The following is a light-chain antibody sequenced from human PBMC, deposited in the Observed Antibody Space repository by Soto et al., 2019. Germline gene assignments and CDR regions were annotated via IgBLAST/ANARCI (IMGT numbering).Light chain of an antibody. CDR3: QQYGSSPLT. CDR2: DAS. V-gene: IGKV3-20*01. CDR1: QSVSSGF. Sequence: EIVLTQSPGTLSLSPGERATLSCRASQSVSSGFLAWYQHKLGQAPRLLIYDASSRATGIPDRFSGSGSGTDFTLTISRLEPEDFAVYFCQQYGSSPLTFGPGT. J-gene: IGKJ3*01.